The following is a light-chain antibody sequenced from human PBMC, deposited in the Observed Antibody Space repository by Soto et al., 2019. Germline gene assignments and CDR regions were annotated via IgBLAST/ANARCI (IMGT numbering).Light chain of an antibody. CDR3: NSYTTSSTLV. V-gene: IGLV2-14*03. J-gene: IGLJ1*01. CDR2: EVT. Sequence: PSSVSGSPGQSITISCTGTSSDVGGYNFVSLYQQHPGKAPKLMIYEVTSRPSGVSNRFSGSKSGNTASLTISGIQAEDEADYYCNSYTTSSTLVFVKGTKVTVL. CDR1: SSDVGGYNF.